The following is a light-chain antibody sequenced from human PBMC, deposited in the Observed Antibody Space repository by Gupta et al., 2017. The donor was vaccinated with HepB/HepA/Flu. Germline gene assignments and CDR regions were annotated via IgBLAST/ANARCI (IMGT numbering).Light chain of an antibody. CDR2: DNN. CDR1: TSNIGNNY. Sequence: QSVFTQPPSVSAAPGQKVTISCSGGTSNIGNNYVSWYQQFPGAAPKLLIYDNNKRPSGIPDRFSGSKSGTSATLGITGLQTGDEADYYGGTWDTNLSGHWVFGGGTKLTVL. V-gene: IGLV1-51*01. J-gene: IGLJ3*02. CDR3: GTWDTNLSGHWV.